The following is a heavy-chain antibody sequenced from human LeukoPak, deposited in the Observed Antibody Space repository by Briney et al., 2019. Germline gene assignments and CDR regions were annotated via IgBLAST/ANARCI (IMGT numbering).Heavy chain of an antibody. CDR3: ARGEYGSGSYHIDY. CDR1: EFTFSNYK. V-gene: IGHV3-21*01. J-gene: IGHJ4*02. D-gene: IGHD3-10*01. CDR2: ISSSSSYI. Sequence: GGSLRLSCAASEFTFSNYKMNWVRQAPGKGLEWVSSISSSSSYIYYADSVKGRFTISRDNATNSLYLQLNSLRAEDTAVYYCARGEYGSGSYHIDYWGQGTLVTVSS.